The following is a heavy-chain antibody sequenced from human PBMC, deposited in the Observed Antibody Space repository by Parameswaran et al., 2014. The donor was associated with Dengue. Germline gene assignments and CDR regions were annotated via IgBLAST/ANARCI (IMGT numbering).Heavy chain of an antibody. D-gene: IGHD1-26*01. CDR3: AKRSVGAPYYFDF. CDR2: ISTSGGGT. Sequence: VRQAPGKGLEWVSTISTSGGGTYYADSVQGRFTISRDNSKNTVYLQMNSLRAEDTAVYYCAKRSVGAPYYFDFWARNLVTVSS. V-gene: IGHV3-23*01. J-gene: IGHJ4*01.